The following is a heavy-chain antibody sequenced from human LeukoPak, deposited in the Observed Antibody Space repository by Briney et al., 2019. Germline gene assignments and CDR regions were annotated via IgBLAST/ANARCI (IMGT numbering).Heavy chain of an antibody. J-gene: IGHJ6*03. Sequence: GGSLRLSCAASGFTFSSYNMNWVRQAPGKGLEWVSYISSSSSTIYYADSVKGRFAISRDNAKNSLYLQMNSLRAEDTAVYYCARELMTDIVVVPAARAGYMDVWGKGTTVTVSS. D-gene: IGHD2-2*01. V-gene: IGHV3-48*01. CDR3: ARELMTDIVVVPAARAGYMDV. CDR2: ISSSSSTI. CDR1: GFTFSSYN.